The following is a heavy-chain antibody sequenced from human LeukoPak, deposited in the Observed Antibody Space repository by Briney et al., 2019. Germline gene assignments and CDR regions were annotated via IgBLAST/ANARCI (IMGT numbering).Heavy chain of an antibody. CDR1: GYTFTGYY. J-gene: IGHJ4*02. CDR2: INPNSGGT. V-gene: IGHV1-2*02. D-gene: IGHD3-10*01. CDR3: ARVPVRGVLYYFDY. Sequence: ASVKVSCKASGYTFTGYYMHWVRQAPGQGLEWMGWINPNSGGTNYAQKLQGRVTMTRDTSISTAYMELSRLRSDDTAVYYCARVPVRGVLYYFDYWGQGTLVTVSS.